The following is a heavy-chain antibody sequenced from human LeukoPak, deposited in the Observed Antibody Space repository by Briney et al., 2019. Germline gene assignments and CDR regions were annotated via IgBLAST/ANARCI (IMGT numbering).Heavy chain of an antibody. D-gene: IGHD6-19*01. CDR2: IYYGGTT. V-gene: IGHV4-59*01. CDR1: GGSFGNYY. CDR3: ARDTYSNGSDY. J-gene: IGHJ4*02. Sequence: SETLSLTCTVSGGSFGNYYWSWIRQPPGKGLEWIGYIYYGGTTNYNPSLKSRVTISLDTSNNQFSLNLTSVTAADTAMYYCARDTYSNGSDYWGQGTLVTVSS.